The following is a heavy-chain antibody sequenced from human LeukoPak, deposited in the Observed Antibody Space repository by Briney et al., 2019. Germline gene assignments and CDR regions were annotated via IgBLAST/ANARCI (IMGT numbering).Heavy chain of an antibody. Sequence: TGGSLRLSCAASGFTVSSNYMSWVRQAPGKGLEWVSVIYSGGSTYYADSVKGRFTISRDNSKNTLYLQMNSLRAEDTAVYYCAREDTVTSLNWYFDLWGRGTLVTVSS. J-gene: IGHJ2*01. V-gene: IGHV3-66*02. D-gene: IGHD4-17*01. CDR1: GFTVSSNY. CDR3: AREDTVTSLNWYFDL. CDR2: IYSGGST.